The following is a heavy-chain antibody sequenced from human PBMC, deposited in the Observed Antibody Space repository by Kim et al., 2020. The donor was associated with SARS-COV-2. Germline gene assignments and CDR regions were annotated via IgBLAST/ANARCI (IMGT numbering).Heavy chain of an antibody. CDR1: GGTFSSYA. CDR2: IIPIFGTA. D-gene: IGHD5-18*01. CDR3: ARHRGVDTAMVTPNFDY. J-gene: IGHJ4*02. V-gene: IGHV1-69*13. Sequence: SVKVSCKASGGTFSSYAISWVRQAPGQGLEWMGGIIPIFGTANYAQKFQGRVTITADESTSTAYMELSSLRSEDTAVYYCARHRGVDTAMVTPNFDYWGQGTLVTVSS.